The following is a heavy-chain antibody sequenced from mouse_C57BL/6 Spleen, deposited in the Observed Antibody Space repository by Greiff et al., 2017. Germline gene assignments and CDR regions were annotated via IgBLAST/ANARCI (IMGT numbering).Heavy chain of an antibody. V-gene: IGHV1-7*01. Sequence: VKLLESGAELAKPGASVKLSCKASGYTFTSYWMHWVKQRPGQGLEWIGYINPCSGYTKYNQKFKDKATLTADTSSSTAYMQLSSLTYEDSAVYYCARATTGVAVDDWGQGTTLTVSS. CDR3: ARATTGVAVDD. CDR2: INPCSGYT. CDR1: GYTFTSYW. J-gene: IGHJ2*01. D-gene: IGHD1-1*01.